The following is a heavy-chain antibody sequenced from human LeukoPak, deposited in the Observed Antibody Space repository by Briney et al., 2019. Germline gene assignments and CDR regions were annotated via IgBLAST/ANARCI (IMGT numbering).Heavy chain of an antibody. CDR1: GFTFSSYE. J-gene: IGHJ5*02. V-gene: IGHV3-48*03. CDR3: ARAPDTAMIDQLNWFDP. CDR2: ISSSGSTI. D-gene: IGHD5-18*01. Sequence: GGSLRLSCAASGFTFSSYEMNWVRQAPGKGLEWVSYISSSGSTIYYADSVKGRFTISRDNAKNSLYLQMNSLRSEDTAVYYCARAPDTAMIDQLNWFDPWGQGTLVTVSS.